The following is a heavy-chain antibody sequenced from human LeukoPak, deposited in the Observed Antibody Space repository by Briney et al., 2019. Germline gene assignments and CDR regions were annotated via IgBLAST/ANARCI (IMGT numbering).Heavy chain of an antibody. D-gene: IGHD4-17*01. V-gene: IGHV3-48*03. CDR2: ISSSGSTI. CDR1: GFTFSSYE. CDR3: ARDPTVTRFLHNWFDP. J-gene: IGHJ5*02. Sequence: PGGSLRLSCAASGFTFSSYEMNWVRQAPGKGLEWVSYISSSGSTIYYADSVKGRFTISRDNSKNTLYLQMNSLRAEDTAVYYCARDPTVTRFLHNWFDPWGQGTLVTVSS.